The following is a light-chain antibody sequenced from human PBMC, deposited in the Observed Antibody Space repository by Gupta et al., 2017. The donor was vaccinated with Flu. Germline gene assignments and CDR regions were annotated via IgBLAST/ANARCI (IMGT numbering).Light chain of an antibody. J-gene: IGLJ1*01. CDR3: QSYDSSLSGYV. CDR1: SSNIVAGYD. V-gene: IGLV1-40*01. Sequence: QSVLTPPPSVSVAQGQRVTISCTGRSSNIVAGYDVHWYQQLPGTAPKRLIYGNSNRPSGVPDRFSGSKSGTSASLAITGLQAEDEVDYYCQSYDSSLSGYVFVTGTKVTVL. CDR2: GNS.